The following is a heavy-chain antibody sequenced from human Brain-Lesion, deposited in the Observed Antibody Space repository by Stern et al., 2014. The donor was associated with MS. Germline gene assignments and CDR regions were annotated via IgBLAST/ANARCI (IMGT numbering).Heavy chain of an antibody. CDR3: ARDDHRDSSGHYAPFDY. CDR2: INGVDDKT. Sequence: VQLVESGAEVKKPGASVKVSCKASGYTFIRYAMQWVRQAPPQRLEWMGRINGVDDKTKYSHKFQGRVTITRDTSANTVYMELSSLRSEDTAVYYCARDDHRDSSGHYAPFDYWGQGTRVTVSS. D-gene: IGHD3-22*01. V-gene: IGHV1-3*01. J-gene: IGHJ4*02. CDR1: GYTFIRYA.